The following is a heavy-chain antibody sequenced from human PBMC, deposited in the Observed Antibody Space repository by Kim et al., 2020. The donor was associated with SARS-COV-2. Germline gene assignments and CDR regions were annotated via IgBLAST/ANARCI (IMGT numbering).Heavy chain of an antibody. Sequence: SETLSLTCAVSGDSLSGYYWDWIRQSPEKGLEWIGEISHSGRTNYNPSFGSRVTISIDTSKNQFSLKLTSVTAADTAVYYCVSFGSSSPFHYWSQGALVTVSS. J-gene: IGHJ4*02. CDR3: VSFGSSSPFHY. D-gene: IGHD2-2*01. CDR2: ISHSGRT. CDR1: GDSLSGYY. V-gene: IGHV4-34*01.